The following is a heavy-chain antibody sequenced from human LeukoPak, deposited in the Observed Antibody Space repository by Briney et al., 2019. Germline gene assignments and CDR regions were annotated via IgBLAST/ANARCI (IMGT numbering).Heavy chain of an antibody. J-gene: IGHJ4*02. CDR3: ARQDSSSWYISGY. Sequence: PSETLSLTCTVSGGSISSSSYYWGWIRQPPGKGLEWIGEINHSGSTNYNPSLKSRVTISVDTSKNQFSLKLSSVTAADTAVYYCARQDSSSWYISGYWGQGTLVTVSS. V-gene: IGHV4-39*01. CDR1: GGSISSSSYY. CDR2: INHSGST. D-gene: IGHD6-13*01.